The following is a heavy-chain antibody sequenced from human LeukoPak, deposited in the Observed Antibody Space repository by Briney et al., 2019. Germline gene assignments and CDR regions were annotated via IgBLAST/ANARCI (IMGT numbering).Heavy chain of an antibody. CDR3: SRDYHY. J-gene: IGHJ4*02. CDR2: INTNNRNP. V-gene: IGHV7-4-1*02. CDR1: GYTFTDYG. Sequence: ASVKVSCKASGYTFTDYGLHWVRQAPGQGLEWMGWINTNNRNPTYDQRFLGRFVLSSDTSASTASLQINSLWADETAVYYCSRDYHYWGEGNLVTVSS.